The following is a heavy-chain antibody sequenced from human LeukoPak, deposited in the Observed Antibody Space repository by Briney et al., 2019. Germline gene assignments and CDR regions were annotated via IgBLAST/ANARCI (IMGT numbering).Heavy chain of an antibody. V-gene: IGHV3-7*01. CDR3: ATLSYGGNSFCFDY. CDR2: VKQDGSEK. D-gene: IGHD4-23*01. CDR1: GPTFSNYW. Sequence: GGSLRLSCAASGPTFSNYWMSWVRQAPGKGLEWVANVKQDGSEKYYVGSVKGRFTISRDTAKNSLYLQMNSLRAEDTAVYYCATLSYGGNSFCFDYWGQGTLVTVSS. J-gene: IGHJ4*02.